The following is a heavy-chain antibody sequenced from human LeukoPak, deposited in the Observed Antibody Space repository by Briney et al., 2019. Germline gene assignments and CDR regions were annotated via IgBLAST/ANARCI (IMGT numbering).Heavy chain of an antibody. D-gene: IGHD3-22*01. V-gene: IGHV4-59*01. CDR1: GGSTSSYY. CDR3: ARDGNYYDSSGRSLDY. CDR2: IYYSGST. Sequence: SETLSLTCTVSGGSTSSYYWSWIRQPPGKGLEWIGYIYYSGSTNYNPSLKSRVTISGDTSKNQFSLKLRSVTAADTAVYYCARDGNYYDSSGRSLDYWGQGTLVTVSS. J-gene: IGHJ4*02.